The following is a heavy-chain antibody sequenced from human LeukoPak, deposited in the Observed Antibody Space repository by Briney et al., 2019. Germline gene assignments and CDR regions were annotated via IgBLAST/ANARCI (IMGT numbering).Heavy chain of an antibody. CDR2: INPSGGST. CDR1: GYTFTSYY. D-gene: IGHD2-2*02. J-gene: IGHJ5*02. CDR3: ARFQSNTWHYNWFDP. Sequence: ASVKVSCKASGYTFTSYYIYWVRQAPGQGLEWMGVINPSGGSTSYAQKFQGRVTMTKDTSTSTVYMELSSLRSEDTAVYYCARFQSNTWHYNWFDPWGQGTLVIVSS. V-gene: IGHV1-46*01.